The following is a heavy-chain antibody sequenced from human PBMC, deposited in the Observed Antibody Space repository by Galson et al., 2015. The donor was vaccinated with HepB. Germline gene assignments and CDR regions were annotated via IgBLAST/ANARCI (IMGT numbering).Heavy chain of an antibody. D-gene: IGHD2-15*01. CDR3: ARAQSYCSGGSCYEVLFDY. V-gene: IGHV1-18*04. Sequence: SVKVSCKASGYTFTSYGISWVRQAPGQGLEWMGWISAYNGNTNYAQKLQGRVTMTTDTSTSTAYMELRSLRSDDTAVYYCARAQSYCSGGSCYEVLFDYWGQGTLVTVSS. CDR1: GYTFTSYG. CDR2: ISAYNGNT. J-gene: IGHJ4*02.